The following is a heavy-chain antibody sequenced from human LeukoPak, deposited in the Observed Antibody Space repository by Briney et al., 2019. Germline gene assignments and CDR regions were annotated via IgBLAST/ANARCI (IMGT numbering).Heavy chain of an antibody. V-gene: IGHV3-30*02. CDR1: GFTFSSYG. CDR2: IQHDGSNE. J-gene: IGHJ6*03. Sequence: GGSLRLSCAASGFTFSSYGMHWVRQAPGKGLEWVEYIQHDGSNEQLADSVTGRFSISRDSSKNILYLQVNSLRAEDTAVYYCAKDRCSNGIGCYYYYMDVWGKGTTVTISS. CDR3: AKDRCSNGIGCYYYYMDV. D-gene: IGHD2-8*01.